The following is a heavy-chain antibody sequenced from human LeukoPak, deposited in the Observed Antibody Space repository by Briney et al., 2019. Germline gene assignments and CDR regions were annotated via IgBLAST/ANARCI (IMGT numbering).Heavy chain of an antibody. CDR1: GASVSSGLYY. CDR3: ARVGGSGWFDY. Sequence: SETLSLTCTVSGASVSSGLYYWSWIRQSPGKGLEWIERIYYSGSTDCNTSLKSRVTISVDTSKNQFSLKLNSVTAADTAVYFCARVGGSGWFDYWGQGTLVAASS. V-gene: IGHV4-61*01. CDR2: IYYSGST. D-gene: IGHD6-19*01. J-gene: IGHJ4*02.